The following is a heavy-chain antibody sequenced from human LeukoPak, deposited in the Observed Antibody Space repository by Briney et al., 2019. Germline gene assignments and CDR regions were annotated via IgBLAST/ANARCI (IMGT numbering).Heavy chain of an antibody. CDR1: GFTFSSYA. CDR2: ISYDGSNK. V-gene: IGHV3-30*01. D-gene: IGHD6-19*01. J-gene: IGHJ4*02. CDR3: ARGRQTYSRGWYGFDY. Sequence: GGSLRLSCAASGFTFSSYAMHWVRQAPGKGLDGWAVISYDGSNKYYADSVKGRFTISRDNSKNTLYLQVNSLRAEDTAVYYCARGRQTYSRGWYGFDYWGQGTLVTVSS.